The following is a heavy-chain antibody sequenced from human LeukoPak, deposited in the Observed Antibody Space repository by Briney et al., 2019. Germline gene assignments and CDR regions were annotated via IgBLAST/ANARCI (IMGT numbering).Heavy chain of an antibody. CDR2: ISSSGSTV. CDR1: GFTFSDYY. D-gene: IGHD6-13*01. J-gene: IGHJ5*02. Sequence: GGSLRLSCAASGFTFSDYYMSWIRQAPGKGLEWVSYISSSGSTVYYADSVKGRFTISRDNAKNSQYLQMNSLRAEDTAVYYCARDVEQQLFNWFDPWGQGTLVTVSS. V-gene: IGHV3-11*01. CDR3: ARDVEQQLFNWFDP.